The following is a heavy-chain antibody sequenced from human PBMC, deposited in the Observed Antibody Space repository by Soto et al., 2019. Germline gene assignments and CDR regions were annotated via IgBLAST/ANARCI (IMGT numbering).Heavy chain of an antibody. CDR1: GFTCSSHS. CDR3: ARDPYSSTTVTIFDY. CDR2: ISNSGSNI. V-gene: IGHV3-48*02. Sequence: EVQLVESGGGLVQPGGSLRPSGAASGFTCSSHSMNWVRQAPGKGLAWVSHISNSGSNIYYADSVNGRFTISRDNAKTSLYLQMNSRRDEDTAVYYCARDPYSSTTVTIFDYWGQGTLVTVSS. D-gene: IGHD4-17*01. J-gene: IGHJ4*02.